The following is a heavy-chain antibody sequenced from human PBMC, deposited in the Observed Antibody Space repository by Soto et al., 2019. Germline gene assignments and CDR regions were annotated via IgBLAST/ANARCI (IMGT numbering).Heavy chain of an antibody. J-gene: IGHJ6*02. CDR3: VRGYDEHGGMDV. D-gene: IGHD2-2*01. CDR2: ISYDGSNK. Sequence: QVQLVESGGGVVQPGRSLRLSCAASGFTLSSYAMHWVRQAPGKGLEWVAVISYDGSNKYYADSVKGRFTISRDNSKNTLYLQMNSLRTEDTAVYYCVRGYDEHGGMDVWGQGTTVTVSS. CDR1: GFTLSSYA. V-gene: IGHV3-30-3*01.